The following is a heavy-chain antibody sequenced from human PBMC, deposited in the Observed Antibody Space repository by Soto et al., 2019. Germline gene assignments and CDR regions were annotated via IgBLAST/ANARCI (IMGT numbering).Heavy chain of an antibody. CDR2: FDPEDGET. CDR1: GYTLTELS. J-gene: IGHJ4*02. V-gene: IGHV1-24*01. CDR3: ATDLRSGYYGSGSDYFDY. D-gene: IGHD3-10*01. Sequence: ASVKVSCKVSGYTLTELSMHWVRQAPGKGLERMGGFDPEDGETIYAQKFQGRVTMTEDTSTDTAYMELSSLRSEDTAVYYCATDLRSGYYGSGSDYFDYWGQGTLVTVSS.